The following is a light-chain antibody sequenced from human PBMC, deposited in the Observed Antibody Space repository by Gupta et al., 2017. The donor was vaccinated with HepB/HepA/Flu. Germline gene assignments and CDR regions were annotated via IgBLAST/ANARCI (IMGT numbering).Light chain of an antibody. Sequence: SALTPPLAASGSRAVSPTIPCTGASSDVGGYDYVSWYHQHPGKAPTLMLHEVNTRPSGVPARFSGSTSRNTASLTVSVRQAEEEADYYSVSDTRSNNLIFGGGTRLTVL. J-gene: IGLJ2*01. V-gene: IGLV2-8*01. CDR1: SSDVGGYDY. CDR2: EVN. CDR3: VSDTRSNNLI.